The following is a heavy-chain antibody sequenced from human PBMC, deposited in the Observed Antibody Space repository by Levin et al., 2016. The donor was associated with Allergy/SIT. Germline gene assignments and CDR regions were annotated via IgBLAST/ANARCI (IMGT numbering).Heavy chain of an antibody. V-gene: IGHV4-34*01. Sequence: PGKGLEWIGEINHSGSTNYNPSLKSRVTISVDTSKNQFSLKLSSVTAADTAVYYCARGRGWYGWYYFDYWGPGNPGHRLL. J-gene: IGHJ4*02. CDR3: ARGRGWYGWYYFDY. D-gene: IGHD6-19*01. CDR2: INHSGST.